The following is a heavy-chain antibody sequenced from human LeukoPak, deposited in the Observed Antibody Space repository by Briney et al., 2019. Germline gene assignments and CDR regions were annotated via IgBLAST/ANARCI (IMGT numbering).Heavy chain of an antibody. V-gene: IGHV1-46*01. CDR1: GYTFTSYY. Sequence: ASVKVSCKASGYTFTSYYMHWVRQAPGQGLEWMGIINPSGGSTSYAQKFQGRVTMTRDTSTSTVYMELSSLRSEDTAVYYCAREIDGTMVRGVIPSYFDYWGQGTLVTVSS. D-gene: IGHD3-10*01. CDR2: INPSGGST. CDR3: AREIDGTMVRGVIPSYFDY. J-gene: IGHJ4*02.